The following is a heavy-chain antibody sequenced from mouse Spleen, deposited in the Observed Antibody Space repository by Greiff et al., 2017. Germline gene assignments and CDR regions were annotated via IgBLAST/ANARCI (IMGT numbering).Heavy chain of an antibody. Sequence: EVKLMESGGGLVKPGGSLKLSCAASGFTFSDYGMHWVRQAPEKGLEWVAYISSGSSTIYYADTVKGRFTISRDNAKNTLFLQMTSLRSEDTAMYYCARLDGYSFDYWGQGTTLTVSS. CDR1: GFTFSDYG. D-gene: IGHD2-3*01. CDR3: ARLDGYSFDY. CDR2: ISSGSSTI. J-gene: IGHJ2*01. V-gene: IGHV5-17*01.